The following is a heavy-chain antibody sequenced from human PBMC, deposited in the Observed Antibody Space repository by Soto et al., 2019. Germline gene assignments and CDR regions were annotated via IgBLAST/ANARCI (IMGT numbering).Heavy chain of an antibody. Sequence: GASVKVSCKASGYIFTSYGLSWVRQAPGQGLEWMGWIGPFSGHTKYGQKFQDRVTMTTETSTNTAYMELRNLRSDDTAVYFCARDPYNSGYDFSFDLWGQGTLVTVSS. D-gene: IGHD5-12*01. CDR2: IGPFSGHT. V-gene: IGHV1-18*04. J-gene: IGHJ4*02. CDR1: GYIFTSYG. CDR3: ARDPYNSGYDFSFDL.